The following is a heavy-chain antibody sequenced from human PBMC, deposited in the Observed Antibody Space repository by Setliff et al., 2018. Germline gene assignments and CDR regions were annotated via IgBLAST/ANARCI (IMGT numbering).Heavy chain of an antibody. CDR3: ARGLTVFGVVFPDAFDI. V-gene: IGHV3-7*03. CDR1: GFTFSSHW. J-gene: IGHJ3*02. Sequence: GGSLRLSCGASGFTFSSHWMTWVRQAPGKGLEWVANIKEDGGEKYYVDSVKGRFTVSRDNAQNSLYLEMKSLRTEDTALYYCARGLTVFGVVFPDAFDIWGQGTVVTVSS. D-gene: IGHD3-3*01. CDR2: IKEDGGEK.